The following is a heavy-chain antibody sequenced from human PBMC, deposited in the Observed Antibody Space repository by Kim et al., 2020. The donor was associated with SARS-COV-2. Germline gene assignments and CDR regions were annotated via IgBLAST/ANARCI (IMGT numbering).Heavy chain of an antibody. D-gene: IGHD2-21*01. J-gene: IGHJ4*02. Sequence: TTDYAAPVKGRFTSSRDDSKNTLYLQMNSLKTEDTAVYYCTTELRPSFDYWGQGTLVTVSS. V-gene: IGHV3-15*01. CDR2: TT. CDR3: TTELRPSFDY.